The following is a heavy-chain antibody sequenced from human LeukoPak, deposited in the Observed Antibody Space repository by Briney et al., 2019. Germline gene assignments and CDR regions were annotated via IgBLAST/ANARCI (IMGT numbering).Heavy chain of an antibody. V-gene: IGHV3-48*01. CDR3: AQSEYDYRYRFDN. Sequence: GGSLRLSCAASGCTFSNYNMNWVRQAPGKGLEWVSFINSVSSAMYYGDSVKGRFTISRDNAKNSLYLQMNSLRAADTALYCCAQSEYDYRYRFDNWGQGTLVTVSS. J-gene: IGHJ4*02. D-gene: IGHD5-12*01. CDR2: INSVSSAM. CDR1: GCTFSNYN.